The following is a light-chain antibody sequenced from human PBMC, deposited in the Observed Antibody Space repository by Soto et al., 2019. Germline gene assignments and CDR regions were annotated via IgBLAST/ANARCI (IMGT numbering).Light chain of an antibody. CDR3: RSFTSNRIYV. Sequence: QSVLTQPTSVSGSPGQSITISCTGNHNDIGTYDYVSWYQQHPGRAPRLLIYGVTTRPSGISDRFSASKSGLTPSLTISGLQPEDEADYYCRSFTSNRIYVFGPGTKVTVL. J-gene: IGLJ1*01. CDR2: GVT. V-gene: IGLV2-14*03. CDR1: HNDIGTYDY.